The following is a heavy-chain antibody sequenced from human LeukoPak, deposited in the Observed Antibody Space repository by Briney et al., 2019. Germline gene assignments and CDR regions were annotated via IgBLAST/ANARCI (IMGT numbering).Heavy chain of an antibody. CDR2: IYYIAST. CDR1: GVNISANYTSY. CDR3: AAIYSGRNPTYYYYMDV. J-gene: IGHJ6*03. D-gene: IGHD1-26*01. V-gene: IGHV4-39*01. Sequence: LETLSLTCRASGVNISANYTSYGRWVRQPPGKGLEWIGHIYYIASTSYNPSLKSPATMSVDSSKNHFSLKLTSVTAAETAVYYCAAIYSGRNPTYYYYMDVWGKGTTVTVSS.